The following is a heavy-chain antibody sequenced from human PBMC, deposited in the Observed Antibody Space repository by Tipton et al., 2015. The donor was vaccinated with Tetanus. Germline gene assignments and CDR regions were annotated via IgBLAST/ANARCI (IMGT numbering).Heavy chain of an antibody. CDR1: GASINAGGYL. J-gene: IGHJ4*02. CDR3: ARGFAQEPFYLDD. D-gene: IGHD3-3*01. Sequence: TLSLTCTVSGASINAGGYLWTWVRQRPGKGLEWIGNIYYTERTSYNPSLDSRVAISVDTSKNHFSLRLTSVTAADTAVYYCARGFAQEPFYLDDWGRGVHVTFSS. V-gene: IGHV4-31*03. CDR2: IYYTERT.